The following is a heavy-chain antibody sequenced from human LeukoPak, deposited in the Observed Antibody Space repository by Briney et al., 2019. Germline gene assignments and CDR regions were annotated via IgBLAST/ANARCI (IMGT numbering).Heavy chain of an antibody. J-gene: IGHJ5*02. CDR1: GYTFTGYY. V-gene: IGHV1-2*02. Sequence: RGASVKVSCKAPGYTFTGYYMHWVRQAPGQGLEWMGWINPNSGGTNYAQKLQGRVTMTTDTSTSTAYMELRSLRSDDTAVYYCARVSSSGNWFDPWGQGTLVTVSS. D-gene: IGHD2-2*01. CDR3: ARVSSSGNWFDP. CDR2: INPNSGGT.